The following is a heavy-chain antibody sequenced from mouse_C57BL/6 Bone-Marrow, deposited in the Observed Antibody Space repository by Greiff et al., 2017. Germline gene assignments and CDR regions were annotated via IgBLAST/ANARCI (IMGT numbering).Heavy chain of an antibody. J-gene: IGHJ1*03. Sequence: QVQLQQSGAELVMPGASVKLSCKASGYTFTSYWMHWVKQRPGQGLEWIGEIDPSDSYTTYNQKFKGKSTLTVDKSSSTAYMQLSSLTSEDSAVYDCARVNDYGRTDWYFDVWGTGTTVTVSS. CDR1: GYTFTSYW. CDR2: IDPSDSYT. V-gene: IGHV1-69*01. D-gene: IGHD1-1*01. CDR3: ARVNDYGRTDWYFDV.